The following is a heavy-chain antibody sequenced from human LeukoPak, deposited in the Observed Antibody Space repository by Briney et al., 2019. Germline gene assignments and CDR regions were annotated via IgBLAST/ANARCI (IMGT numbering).Heavy chain of an antibody. CDR3: ARGRQLHLGELFPFAEFFQP. J-gene: IGHJ1*01. CDR2: INPNSGGT. D-gene: IGHD3-16*01. Sequence: ASVKVSCKTSGYTFTGQYLHWVRQAPGQGLERMGWINPNSGGTKSAQKFQGRVIMTRDTSISTAYMELRSLSSDDTAVYYCARGRQLHLGELFPFAEFFQPWGQGTLVTVLS. CDR1: GYTFTGQY. V-gene: IGHV1-2*02.